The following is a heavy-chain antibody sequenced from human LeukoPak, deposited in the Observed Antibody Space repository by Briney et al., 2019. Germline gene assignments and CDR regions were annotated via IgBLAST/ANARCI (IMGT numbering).Heavy chain of an antibody. CDR3: ARGSSGTYHASYNWFDP. J-gene: IGHJ5*02. V-gene: IGHV1-8*03. CDR2: MNPNSGST. CDR1: GYTCTSYD. D-gene: IGHD1-26*01. Sequence: GASVTVSCKASGYTCTSYDINWVRQATGQGLEWMGWMNPNSGSTGYAQKFQGRVTITRNTSISTAYMELSSLRSEDTAVYYCARGSSGTYHASYNWFDPWGQGSLVTVSS.